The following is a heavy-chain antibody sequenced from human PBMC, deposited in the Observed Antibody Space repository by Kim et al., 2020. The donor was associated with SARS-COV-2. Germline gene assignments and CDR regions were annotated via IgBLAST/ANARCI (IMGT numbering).Heavy chain of an antibody. Sequence: ASVKVSCKASGYTFTNYGVSWVRRAPGQGLEWMGWISAYNSNTNYAQKLQGRVTMTTDTSTSTAYMELRSLRSDDTAVYYCARNAVAGTGVNWFDPWGQGTLVTVSS. J-gene: IGHJ5*02. CDR3: ARNAVAGTGVNWFDP. V-gene: IGHV1-18*01. CDR2: ISAYNSNT. D-gene: IGHD6-19*01. CDR1: GYTFTNYG.